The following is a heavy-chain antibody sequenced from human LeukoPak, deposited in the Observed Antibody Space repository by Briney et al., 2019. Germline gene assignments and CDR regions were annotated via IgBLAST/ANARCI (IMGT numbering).Heavy chain of an antibody. CDR2: IIPIFGTA. CDR3: ARSYYYDSSGYYESKWGPDAFDI. CDR1: GGTFSSYA. V-gene: IGHV1-69*01. D-gene: IGHD3-22*01. J-gene: IGHJ3*02. Sequence: SVKVSCKASGGTFSSYAISWVRQAPGQGLEWMGGIIPIFGTANYAQKFQGRVTITADESTSTAYMELSSLRSEDAAVYYCARSYYYDSSGYYESKWGPDAFDIWGQGTMVTVSS.